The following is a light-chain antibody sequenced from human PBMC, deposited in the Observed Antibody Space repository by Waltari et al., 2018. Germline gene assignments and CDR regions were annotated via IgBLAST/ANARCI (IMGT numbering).Light chain of an antibody. V-gene: IGKV1-16*02. CDR1: QGIRNY. Sequence: DIPMTQSTSSLSASVWDRVTVTCRASQGIRNYLAWAQQKPGKAPKSLIYDASSLQSGVSSKFSGSGFGTDFTLTITSLQPEDFATYYCQQYHSFPITFGQGTRLEIK. CDR2: DAS. J-gene: IGKJ5*01. CDR3: QQYHSFPIT.